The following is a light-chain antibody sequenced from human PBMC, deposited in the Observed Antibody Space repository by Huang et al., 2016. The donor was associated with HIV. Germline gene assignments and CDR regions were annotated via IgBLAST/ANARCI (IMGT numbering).Light chain of an antibody. V-gene: IGKV3-15*01. CDR3: QQYNNWART. J-gene: IGKJ1*01. Sequence: EIVMTQSPATLSVSPGARATLSCRASQSVSSTLAWYQQKPGQAPRLLIYGASTRATGIPARFSGSGSGTDFTLTISSLQSEDFAVYYCQQYNNWARTFGQGTKVEIK. CDR1: QSVSST. CDR2: GAS.